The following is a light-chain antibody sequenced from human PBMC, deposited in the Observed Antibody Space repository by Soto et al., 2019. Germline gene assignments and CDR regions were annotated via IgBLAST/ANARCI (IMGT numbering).Light chain of an antibody. CDR2: RTS. J-gene: IGLJ3*02. CDR3: LLYYGGAWV. CDR1: TGAVTSGYY. V-gene: IGLV7-43*01. Sequence: QAVVTQEPSLTVSPGGTVTLTCASSTGAVTSGYYPNWFQQKPGQAPRPLIYRTSNKHSWTPARFSGSLLGGKAALTLSGVRPEDEAEYYCLLYYGGAWVFGGGTKLTVL.